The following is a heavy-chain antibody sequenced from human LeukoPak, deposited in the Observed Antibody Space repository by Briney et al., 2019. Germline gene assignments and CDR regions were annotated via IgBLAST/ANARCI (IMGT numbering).Heavy chain of an antibody. J-gene: IGHJ6*02. CDR3: ARVKTEGMDV. Sequence: KPSETLSLTCSVSGSSISSGYYWGWIRQPPGKGLEWIGSIYYSGSTYYNPSLKSRVTISVDTSKNQFSLKLSSVTAADTAVYYCARVKTEGMDVWGQGTTVTVSS. CDR2: IYYSGST. V-gene: IGHV4-38-2*02. CDR1: GSSISSGYY.